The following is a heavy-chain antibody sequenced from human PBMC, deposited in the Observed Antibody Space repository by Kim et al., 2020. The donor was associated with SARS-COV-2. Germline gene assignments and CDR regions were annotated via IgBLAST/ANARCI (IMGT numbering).Heavy chain of an antibody. D-gene: IGHD6-13*01. J-gene: IGHJ6*02. Sequence: KSRVTISVDTSKNQFSLELSSVTAADTAVYYCARGRGSSSWSYYYYYGMDVWGQGTTVTVSS. CDR3: ARGRGSSSWSYYYYYGMDV. V-gene: IGHV4-34*01.